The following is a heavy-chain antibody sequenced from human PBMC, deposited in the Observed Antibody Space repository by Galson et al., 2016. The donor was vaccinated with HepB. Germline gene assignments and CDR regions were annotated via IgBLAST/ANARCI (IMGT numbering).Heavy chain of an antibody. Sequence: SETLSLTCSVSGDSISGSAYYWGWIRQPPGKELEWIGTISYTGGTSYNPSLKSRVAISVDTTKNHFSLELTSVTAADTAVYFCVRDSQINWSYLWGQGTRVTVSS. CDR2: ISYTGGT. J-gene: IGHJ5*02. CDR3: VRDSQINWSYL. CDR1: GDSISGSAYY. V-gene: IGHV4-39*02.